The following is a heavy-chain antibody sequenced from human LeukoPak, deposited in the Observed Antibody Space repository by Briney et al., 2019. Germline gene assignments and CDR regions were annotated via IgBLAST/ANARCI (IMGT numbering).Heavy chain of an antibody. CDR1: GGSISSGGYY. J-gene: IGHJ2*01. D-gene: IGHD6-13*01. CDR3: ARRHSSSWYWYFDL. CDR2: IYYSGST. Sequence: SQTLSLSCTVSGGSISSGGYYWSWIRQHPGKGLEWIGYIYYSGSTYYNPSLKSRVTISVDTSKNQFSLKLSSVTAADTAVYYCARRHSSSWYWYFDLWGRGTLVTVSS. V-gene: IGHV4-31*03.